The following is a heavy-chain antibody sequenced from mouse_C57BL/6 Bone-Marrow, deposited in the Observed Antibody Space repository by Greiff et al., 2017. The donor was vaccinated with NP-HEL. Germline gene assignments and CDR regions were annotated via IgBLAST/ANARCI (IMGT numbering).Heavy chain of an antibody. CDR2: ISYDGSN. J-gene: IGHJ2*01. CDR3: AREGGLLRYYFDY. V-gene: IGHV3-6*01. D-gene: IGHD1-1*01. CDR1: GYSITSGYY. Sequence: EVKLQESGPGLVKPSQSLSLTCSVTGYSITSGYYWNWIRQFPGNKLEWMGYISYDGSNNYNPSLKNRISITRDTSKNQFFLKLNSVTTEDTATYYCAREGGLLRYYFDYWGQGTTLTVSS.